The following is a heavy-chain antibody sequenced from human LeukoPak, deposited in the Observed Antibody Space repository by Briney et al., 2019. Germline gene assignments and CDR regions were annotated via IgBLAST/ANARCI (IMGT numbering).Heavy chain of an antibody. CDR1: GGSISSSSYY. V-gene: IGHV4-39*07. J-gene: IGHJ6*03. CDR2: IYYSGST. CDR3: ARVGWYYYMDV. Sequence: SETLSLTCTVSGGSISSSSYYWGWIRQPPVKGLEWIGSIYYSGSTYYNPSLKSRVTISVDTSKNQFSLKLSSVTAADTAVYYCARVGWYYYMDVWGKGTTVTISS. D-gene: IGHD2-15*01.